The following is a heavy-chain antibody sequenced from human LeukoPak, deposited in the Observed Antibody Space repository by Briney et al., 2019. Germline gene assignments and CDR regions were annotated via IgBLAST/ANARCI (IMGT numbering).Heavy chain of an antibody. V-gene: IGHV3-30*02. CDR2: IRYDGSNK. D-gene: IGHD6-13*01. CDR1: GFTFSSYG. CDR3: AKALWGIAAPFDY. J-gene: IGHJ4*02. Sequence: PGRSLRLSCAASGFTFSSYGMHWVRQAPGKGLEWVAFIRYDGSNKYYADSVKGRFTISRDNSKNTLYLQMNSLRAEDTAVYYCAKALWGIAAPFDYWGQGTLVTVSS.